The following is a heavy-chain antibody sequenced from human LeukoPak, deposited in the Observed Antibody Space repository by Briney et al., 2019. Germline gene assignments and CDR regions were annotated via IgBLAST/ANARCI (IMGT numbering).Heavy chain of an antibody. CDR1: GDTFSSYA. J-gene: IGHJ6*02. CDR2: IIPILGIA. Sequence: ASVKVSCKASGDTFSSYAISWVRQAPGQGLEWMGRIIPILGIANYAQKFQGRVTVTADKSTSTAYMELSSLRSEDTAVYYCTRGNIYYYGMDVWGQGTTVTVS. CDR3: TRGNIYYYGMDV. V-gene: IGHV1-69*04.